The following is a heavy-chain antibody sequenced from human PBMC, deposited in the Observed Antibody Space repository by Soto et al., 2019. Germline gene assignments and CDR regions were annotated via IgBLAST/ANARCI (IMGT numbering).Heavy chain of an antibody. CDR1: GGTFSSYA. Sequence: SVKVSCKASGGTFSSYAISWVLQAPGQGLEWMGGIIPIFGTANYAQKFQGRVTITADESTSTAYMELSSLRSEDTAVYYCARGEIRGGSYDDAFDIWGQGTMVTVSS. CDR3: ARGEIRGGSYDDAFDI. CDR2: IIPIFGTA. J-gene: IGHJ3*02. V-gene: IGHV1-69*13. D-gene: IGHD1-26*01.